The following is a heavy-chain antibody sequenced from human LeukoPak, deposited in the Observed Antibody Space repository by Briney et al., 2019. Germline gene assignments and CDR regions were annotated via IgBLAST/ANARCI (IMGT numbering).Heavy chain of an antibody. CDR1: GYTFTSYD. V-gene: IGHV1-8*01. CDR3: AAQTTVTYGTTPTFDY. J-gene: IGHJ4*02. Sequence: ASVKVSCKASGYTFTSYDINWVRQATGQGLEWMGWMNPNSGNTGYAQKFQGRVTMTRNTSISTAYMELSSLRSEDTAVYYCAAQTTVTYGTTPTFDYWGQGTLVTVSS. D-gene: IGHD4-17*01. CDR2: MNPNSGNT.